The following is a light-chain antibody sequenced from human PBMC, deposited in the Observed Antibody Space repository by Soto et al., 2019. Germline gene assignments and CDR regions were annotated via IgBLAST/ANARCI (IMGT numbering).Light chain of an antibody. CDR2: DAS. CDR3: QQYNSYPWT. Sequence: DIQMTQSPSTLSASVGDRVSITCRASQSISSWLAWYQQKPGEAPKLLIYDASALPRGVPSRFSGSGSGTEFTLTISSLQPDDFATYYCQQYNSYPWTFGQGTKVDI. CDR1: QSISSW. V-gene: IGKV1-5*01. J-gene: IGKJ1*01.